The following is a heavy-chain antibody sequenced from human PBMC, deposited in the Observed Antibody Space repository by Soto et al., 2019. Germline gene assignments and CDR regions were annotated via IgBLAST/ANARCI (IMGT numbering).Heavy chain of an antibody. CDR1: GGSFSKYG. CDR3: ARGSREKYFYAIDA. J-gene: IGHJ6*02. CDR2: IIPMFGIG. Sequence: QVQLVQSGAEVKMPGSSVRVSCKASGGSFSKYGISWVRQAPGQGLEWMGGIIPMFGIGNYAEKFLGRVTITAEEATRTSRIELGSLRSEDTAVYFCARGSREKYFYAIDAWGQGTTVIVSS. V-gene: IGHV1-69*01. D-gene: IGHD1-26*01.